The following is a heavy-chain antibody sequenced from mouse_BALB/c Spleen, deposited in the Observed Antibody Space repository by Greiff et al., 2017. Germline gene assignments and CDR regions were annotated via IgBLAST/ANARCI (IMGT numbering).Heavy chain of an antibody. J-gene: IGHJ3*01. CDR2: ISSGGST. V-gene: IGHV5-6-5*01. CDR1: GFTFSSYA. Sequence: EVKLVESGGGLVKPGGSLKLSCAASGFTFSSYAMSWVRQTPEKRLEWVASISSGGSTYYPDSVKGRFTISRDNARNILYLQMSSLRAEDTAMYYGASGDSFAYWGQGTLVTVSA. CDR3: ASGDSFAY.